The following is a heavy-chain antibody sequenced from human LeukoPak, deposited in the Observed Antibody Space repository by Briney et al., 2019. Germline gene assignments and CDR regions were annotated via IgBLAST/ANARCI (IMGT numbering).Heavy chain of an antibody. CDR3: VCYDNAAEYFHY. J-gene: IGHJ1*01. D-gene: IGHD3-22*01. CDR2: ISGSGGST. CDR1: GFTFSSYA. V-gene: IGHV3-23*01. Sequence: GGSLRLSCAASGFTFSSYAMSWVRQAPGKGLEWVSAISGSGGSTYYADSVKGRFTISRDNSKNALYLQMNSLRAEDTALYYCVCYDNAAEYFHYWGQGTLVTVSS.